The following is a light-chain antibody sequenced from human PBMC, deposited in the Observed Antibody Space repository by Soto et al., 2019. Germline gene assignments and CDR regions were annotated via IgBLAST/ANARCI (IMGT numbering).Light chain of an antibody. CDR3: QQYNNWPPLT. Sequence: EIVMTQSPATLSVSPGERATLSCRASQSVSSNLAWYQQKPGQAPRLLIYGASTRATGIPARFSGGGSGTDVTHTISSLQSEDFAVYYCQQYNNWPPLTSGGGTKVEIK. J-gene: IGKJ4*01. CDR2: GAS. V-gene: IGKV3-15*01. CDR1: QSVSSN.